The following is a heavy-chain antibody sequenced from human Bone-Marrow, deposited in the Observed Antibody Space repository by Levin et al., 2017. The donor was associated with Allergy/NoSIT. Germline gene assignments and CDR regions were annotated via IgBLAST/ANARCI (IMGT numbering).Heavy chain of an antibody. D-gene: IGHD5-12*01. Sequence: PGGSLRLSCTSSRIIFANYAMSWVRQAPGKGLEWVSGISGSARDTYYADSVKGRFTISRDNSQNRLFLEMNRLGAEDSAVYYCAESKMDFAGATESFDYWGQGTLVNVSS. CDR1: RIIFANYA. CDR3: AESKMDFAGATESFDY. J-gene: IGHJ4*02. CDR2: ISGSARDT. V-gene: IGHV3-23*01.